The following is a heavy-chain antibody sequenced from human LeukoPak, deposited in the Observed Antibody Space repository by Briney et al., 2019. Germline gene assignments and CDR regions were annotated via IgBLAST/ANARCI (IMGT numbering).Heavy chain of an antibody. Sequence: GRSLRLSCAASAFTFSSYAMHWVRQAPGKGLEWVAVISYDGSNKYYADSVEGRFTISRDNSKNTLYLQMNSLRAEDTAVYYCYIPYYDTSAYKGYWGQGTLVTVSS. J-gene: IGHJ4*02. CDR3: YIPYYDTSAYKGY. D-gene: IGHD3-22*01. V-gene: IGHV3-30*03. CDR2: ISYDGSNK. CDR1: AFTFSSYA.